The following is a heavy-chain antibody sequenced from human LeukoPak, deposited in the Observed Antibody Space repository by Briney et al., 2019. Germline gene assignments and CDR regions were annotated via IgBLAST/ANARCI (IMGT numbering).Heavy chain of an antibody. J-gene: IGHJ5*02. D-gene: IGHD2-2*01. CDR1: GYTFTSYG. Sequence: ASVKVSCTASGYTFTSYGISWVRQAPGQGLEWMGWISAYKGNTNYAQKLQGRLTMTTDTSTSTAYMELRSLRSDDTAVYYCAFGSVVPAEGRWFDPWGQGTLVPVSS. CDR3: AFGSVVPAEGRWFDP. V-gene: IGHV1-18*01. CDR2: ISAYKGNT.